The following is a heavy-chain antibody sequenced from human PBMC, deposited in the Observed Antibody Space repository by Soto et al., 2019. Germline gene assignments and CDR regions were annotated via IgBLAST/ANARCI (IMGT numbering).Heavy chain of an antibody. J-gene: IGHJ4*02. Sequence: QVQLVESGGGVVKPGRSLRLSCAASGFTFSSYGMHWVRQAPGKGLEWVAAIWYDGSNKYYADSVKGRFTISRDNSKNLRYLEMNGLCAEDTAVYYCARGDIVVVPAAFDDWGQGTMVTVSS. CDR3: ARGDIVVVPAAFDD. CDR1: GFTFSSYG. CDR2: IWYDGSNK. D-gene: IGHD2-2*01. V-gene: IGHV3-33*01.